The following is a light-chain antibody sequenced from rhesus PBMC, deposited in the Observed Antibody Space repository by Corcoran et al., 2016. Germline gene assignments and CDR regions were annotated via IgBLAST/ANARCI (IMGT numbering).Light chain of an antibody. CDR3: LQYNSNPPT. V-gene: IGKV1-43*03. Sequence: DIQMTQSPSSLSASIGDRVTITCRASEDIYTYLNWYQQKPQKAPKRLIYAASNLESGVPSRFSGSGSGTEFTLTISSLQPEDFASYYCLQYNSNPPTFGPGTKLDIK. J-gene: IGKJ3*01. CDR2: AAS. CDR1: EDIYTY.